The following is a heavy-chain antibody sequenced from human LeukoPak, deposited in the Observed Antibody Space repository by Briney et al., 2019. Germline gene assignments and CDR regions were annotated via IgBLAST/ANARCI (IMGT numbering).Heavy chain of an antibody. CDR3: ARDFGTTGWHTFDY. CDR1: GDSVSSKNGA. CDR2: TYYRSKWYN. Sequence: SQTLSLTCVVSGDSVSSKNGAWNWIRQSPSRGLEWLGRTYYRSKWYNDYAESMEGRMTISQDTSKNQYSPHLNSVTPHDTAVYYCARDFGTTGWHTFDYWGQGTLVTVSS. V-gene: IGHV6-1*01. D-gene: IGHD6-19*01. J-gene: IGHJ4*02.